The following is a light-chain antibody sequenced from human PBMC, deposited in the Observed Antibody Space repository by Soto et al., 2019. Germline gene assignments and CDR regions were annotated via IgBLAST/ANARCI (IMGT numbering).Light chain of an antibody. CDR1: QSISNH. V-gene: IGKV1-39*01. Sequence: DIQMTQSPSSLSASVGDRVTITCRASQSISNHLNWYQQKPGKAPNLLIYVASTLQSGVPSRFSGSGSGTDFTLTISSLQPEDFATYYCQQSYTMPRTFGQGTKVDNK. CDR3: QQSYTMPRT. CDR2: VAS. J-gene: IGKJ1*01.